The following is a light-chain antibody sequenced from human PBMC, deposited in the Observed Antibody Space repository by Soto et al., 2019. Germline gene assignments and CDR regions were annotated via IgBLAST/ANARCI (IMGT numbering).Light chain of an antibody. V-gene: IGKV3-15*01. CDR1: QSVSSN. CDR3: QQYNNWPLT. CDR2: GVS. Sequence: EIVMTQSPATLSVSPGERATLSCRARQSVSSNLAWYQQKPGQAPRLLIYGVSTRATGIPARFSGSGSGTEFTLTISSLQSEDFAVYYCQQYNNWPLTFGGGTKVDIK. J-gene: IGKJ4*01.